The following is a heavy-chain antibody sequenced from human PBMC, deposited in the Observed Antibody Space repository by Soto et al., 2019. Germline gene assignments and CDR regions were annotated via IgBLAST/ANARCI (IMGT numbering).Heavy chain of an antibody. D-gene: IGHD3-10*01. CDR1: GFTFSSYT. V-gene: IGHV3-21*01. CDR3: ARDILSGRAYPDS. J-gene: IGHJ5*01. Sequence: GGSLRLSCAASGFTFSSYTMNWVRQAPGKGLEWISSISSGSSYIYYAGSVKGRFTISRDNAKNSLFLQMNSLRADDTAVDYCARDILSGRAYPDSWGQGTKVTVSS. CDR2: ISSGSSYI.